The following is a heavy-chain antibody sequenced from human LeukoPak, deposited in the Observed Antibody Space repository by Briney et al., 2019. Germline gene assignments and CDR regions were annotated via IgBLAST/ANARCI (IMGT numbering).Heavy chain of an antibody. D-gene: IGHD3-22*01. CDR1: GGSISSGGYY. V-gene: IGHV4-31*03. J-gene: IGHJ5*02. CDR2: IYYSGST. Sequence: SETLSLTCTVSGGSISSGGYYWSWIRQHPGKGLEWIGYIYYSGSTYYNPSLKSRVTISVDTSKNQFSLKPSSVTAADTAVYYCARGTYYYDSSGYWDWFDPWGQGTLVTVSS. CDR3: ARGTYYYDSSGYWDWFDP.